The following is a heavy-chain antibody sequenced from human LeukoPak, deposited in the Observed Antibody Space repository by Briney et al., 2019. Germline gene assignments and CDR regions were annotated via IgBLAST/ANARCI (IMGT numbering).Heavy chain of an antibody. V-gene: IGHV3-21*01. D-gene: IGHD2-2*01. CDR2: ISSSSSYI. J-gene: IGHJ4*02. Sequence: GVSLRLSCAASGFTFSSYSMNWVRPAPGKGRAWVSSISSSSSYIYYADSVKGRFTISRDNAKNSLYLQMNSLRAEDTAVYYCARGYCSSTSCPIFDYWGQGTLVTVSS. CDR3: ARGYCSSTSCPIFDY. CDR1: GFTFSSYS.